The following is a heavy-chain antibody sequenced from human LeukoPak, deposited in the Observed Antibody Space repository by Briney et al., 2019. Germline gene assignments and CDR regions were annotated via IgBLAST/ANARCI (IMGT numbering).Heavy chain of an antibody. Sequence: PSETLSLTCAVYGGSFSGYYWSWIRQPPGKGLEWIGEINHSGSTNYNPSLKSRVTISVDTSKNQFSLKLSSVTAADTAVYYCASPYDHYAFDIWGQGTMVTVSS. J-gene: IGHJ3*02. CDR2: INHSGST. CDR3: ASPYDHYAFDI. CDR1: GGSFSGYY. D-gene: IGHD3-22*01. V-gene: IGHV4-34*01.